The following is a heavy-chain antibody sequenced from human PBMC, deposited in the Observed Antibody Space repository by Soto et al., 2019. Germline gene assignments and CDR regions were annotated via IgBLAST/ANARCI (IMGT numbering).Heavy chain of an antibody. CDR2: IYYSGST. CDR3: ARTYYYYGMDV. V-gene: IGHV4-61*08. Sequence: PSETLSLTCAVSGDSVSSGGFSWNWIRQPPGKGLEWIGNIYYSGSTNYNPSLKSRVTISVDTSKNQFSLKLSSVTAADTAVYYCARTYYYYGMDVWGQGTTVTVSS. CDR1: GDSVSSGGFS. J-gene: IGHJ6*02.